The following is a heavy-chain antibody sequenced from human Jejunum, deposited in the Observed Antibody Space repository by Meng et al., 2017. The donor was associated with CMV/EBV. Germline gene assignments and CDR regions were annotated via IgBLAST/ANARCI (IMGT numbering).Heavy chain of an antibody. CDR3: ARAYSTSSPHFDF. V-gene: IGHV1-69*05. D-gene: IGHD6-6*01. CDR2: IIPFLGST. Sequence: SGRPFSSYAIRWVRQAPGQGLEWMGGIIPFLGSTIYAQKFQGRVTITTDESTSTAYMELSSLRSEDTAVYYCARAYSTSSPHFDFWGQGTLVTVSS. J-gene: IGHJ4*02. CDR1: GRPFSSYA.